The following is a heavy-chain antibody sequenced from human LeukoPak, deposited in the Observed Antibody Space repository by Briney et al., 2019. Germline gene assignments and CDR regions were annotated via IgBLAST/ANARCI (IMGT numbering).Heavy chain of an antibody. CDR2: IKSKTDGGTT. Sequence: PGGSLRLSCAASGFTFSNAWMSWVRQAPGKGLEWVGRIKSKTDGGTTDYAAPVKGRFTISRDDSKNTLYLQMNSLKTEDTAVYHCTTDVRGYDGFDIWGQGTMVTVSS. D-gene: IGHD3-10*02. CDR1: GFTFSNAW. J-gene: IGHJ3*02. V-gene: IGHV3-15*01. CDR3: TTDVRGYDGFDI.